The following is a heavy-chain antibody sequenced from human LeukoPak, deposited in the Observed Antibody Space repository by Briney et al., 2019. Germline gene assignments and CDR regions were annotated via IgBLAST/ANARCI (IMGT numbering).Heavy chain of an antibody. Sequence: SQTLSLTCTVSGGSISSGGYYWSWIRQPPGKGLEWIGYIYHSGSTYYKPSLKSRVTISVDRSKNQFSLKLSSVTAADTAVYYCARDRRYQLLHIHDAFDIWGQGTMVTVSS. D-gene: IGHD2-2*01. J-gene: IGHJ3*02. CDR1: GGSISSGGYY. V-gene: IGHV4-30-2*01. CDR2: IYHSGST. CDR3: ARDRRYQLLHIHDAFDI.